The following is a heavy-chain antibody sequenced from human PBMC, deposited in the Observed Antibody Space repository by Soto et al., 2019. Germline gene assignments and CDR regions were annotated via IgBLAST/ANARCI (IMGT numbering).Heavy chain of an antibody. D-gene: IGHD6-13*01. CDR1: GFTFISYD. V-gene: IGHV3-33*01. CDR3: ARDNRRYSSSWYRYGMGV. J-gene: IGHJ6*02. CDR2: IWYDGSNK. Sequence: ERSLRLSCAESGFTFISYDMHWVRQAPGKGLEWVAVIWYDGSNKYYADSVKGRFTISRDNSKNTLYLQMNSLRAEDTAVYYCARDNRRYSSSWYRYGMGVWGQGTTVTVSS.